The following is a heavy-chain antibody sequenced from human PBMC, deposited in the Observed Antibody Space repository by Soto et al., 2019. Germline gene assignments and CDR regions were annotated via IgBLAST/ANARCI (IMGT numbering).Heavy chain of an antibody. CDR1: GFTFSSYS. CDR3: ARDRAPSTSREGQFDY. CDR2: ISSSSSTI. J-gene: IGHJ4*02. V-gene: IGHV3-48*01. D-gene: IGHD2-2*01. Sequence: GGSLRLSCAASGFTFSSYSMNWVRQAPGKGLEWVSYISSSSSTIYYADSVKGRFTISRDNAKNSLYLQMNSLRAEDTAVYYCARDRAPSTSREGQFDYWGQGTLVTVSS.